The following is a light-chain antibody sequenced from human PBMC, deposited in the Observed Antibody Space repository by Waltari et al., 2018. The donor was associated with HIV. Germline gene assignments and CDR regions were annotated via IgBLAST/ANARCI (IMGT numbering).Light chain of an antibody. Sequence: QSALTQPASVSGSPGQSITISCTGTSSDVGGYNLVSWYQQHPGQAPKLMISEVSKRPSGVSNRFSGSKSGNTASLTISGLQAEDEADYYCCAYAGSTTYVIFGGGTKLTVL. J-gene: IGLJ2*01. CDR2: EVS. V-gene: IGLV2-23*02. CDR3: CAYAGSTTYVI. CDR1: SSDVGGYNL.